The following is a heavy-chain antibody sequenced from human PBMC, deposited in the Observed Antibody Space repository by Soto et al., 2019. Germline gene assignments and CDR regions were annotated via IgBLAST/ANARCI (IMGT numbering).Heavy chain of an antibody. CDR2: IYYSGST. CDR1: GGSISSYY. CDR3: ARRAQQLAHFDY. D-gene: IGHD6-13*01. J-gene: IGHJ4*02. Sequence: SETLSLTCTVSGGSISSYYWSWIRQPPGKGLEWIGYIYYSGSTNYNPSLKSRVTISVDTSKNQFALKLSSVTAADTAVYYCARRAQQLAHFDYWGQGTLVTVSS. V-gene: IGHV4-59*01.